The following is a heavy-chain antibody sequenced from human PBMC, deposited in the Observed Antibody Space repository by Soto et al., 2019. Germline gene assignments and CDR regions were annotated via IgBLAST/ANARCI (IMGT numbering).Heavy chain of an antibody. CDR1: GGSISSSSYY. Sequence: QLQLQESGPGLVKPSETLSLTCTVSGGSISSSSYYWGWIRQPPGKGLEWIGSIYYSGSTYYNPSLKSRVTISVDTSKNQFSLKLSSVTAADTAVYYCARNMVRGVIYYYGMDVWGQGTTVTVSS. D-gene: IGHD3-10*01. J-gene: IGHJ6*02. CDR2: IYYSGST. V-gene: IGHV4-39*01. CDR3: ARNMVRGVIYYYGMDV.